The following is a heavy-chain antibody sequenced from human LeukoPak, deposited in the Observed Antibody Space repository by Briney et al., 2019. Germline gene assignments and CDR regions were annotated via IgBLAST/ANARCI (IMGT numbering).Heavy chain of an antibody. V-gene: IGHV4-39*07. CDR1: GGSLCSSSYY. J-gene: IGHJ6*03. CDR2: IYYSGST. CDR3: ARGASHYEAYYYYYMGV. Sequence: SETLSLTCTVSGGSLCSSSYYWGWIRQPPGTGLEWNGCIYYSGSTYYTPSLKSRVSISVDTSKNQLSLKLSSVTAADTAVYYCARGASHYEAYYYYYMGVWGKGTTVTVSS. D-gene: IGHD3-3*01.